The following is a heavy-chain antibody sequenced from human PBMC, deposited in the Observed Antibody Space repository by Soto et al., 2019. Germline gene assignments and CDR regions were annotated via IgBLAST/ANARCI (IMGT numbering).Heavy chain of an antibody. Sequence: QLLLQESGSGLVRPSQTLSLTCAVSGSSLTNAGYSWTWIRRAPGQGLEWIGHIYHTGNAYYNPSLKSRVTISLDMSKSHFSLNLTSAIAADTAIYYCARNWNYVGMNWFDPWGQGALVTVSS. D-gene: IGHD1-7*01. CDR3: ARNWNYVGMNWFDP. CDR1: GSSLTNAGYS. V-gene: IGHV4-30-2*01. CDR2: IYHTGNA. J-gene: IGHJ5*02.